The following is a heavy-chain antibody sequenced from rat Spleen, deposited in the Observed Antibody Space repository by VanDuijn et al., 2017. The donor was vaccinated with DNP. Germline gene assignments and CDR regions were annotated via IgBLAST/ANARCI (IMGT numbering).Heavy chain of an antibody. J-gene: IGHJ2*01. V-gene: IGHV5S10*01. CDR3: ARHYYDGSYYFDY. CDR1: GFTFSDYH. D-gene: IGHD1-12*02. Sequence: EVQLAESGGGLVQPGGSLKLSCAASGFTFSDYHMVWVRQAPKKGLEWVATIVYDGSRTYYRDSVKGRFTISRDNAESTLYFQMDSLRSEDTATYYCARHYYDGSYYFDYWGQGVMVTVSS. CDR2: IVYDGSRT.